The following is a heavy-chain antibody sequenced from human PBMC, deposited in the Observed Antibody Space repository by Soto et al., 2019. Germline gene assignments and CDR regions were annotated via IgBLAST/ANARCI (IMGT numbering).Heavy chain of an antibody. D-gene: IGHD2-15*01. CDR1: GYTFTSYG. CDR3: ARDLYDIVVVVAAGNWFDP. Sequence: QVQLVQSGAEVKKPGASVKVSCKASGYTFTSYGISWVRQAPGQGLEWMGWISAYNGNTNYAQKLQGRVTMTTDPSTSTAYMELRSLRSDDTAVYYCARDLYDIVVVVAAGNWFDPWGQGTLVTVSS. CDR2: ISAYNGNT. V-gene: IGHV1-18*01. J-gene: IGHJ5*02.